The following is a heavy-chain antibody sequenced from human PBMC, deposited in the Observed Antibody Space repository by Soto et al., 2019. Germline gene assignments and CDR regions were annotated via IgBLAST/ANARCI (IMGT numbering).Heavy chain of an antibody. CDR3: AREWGLPPYYGMNV. J-gene: IGHJ6*02. CDR2: IYYSGST. D-gene: IGHD2-21*02. CDR1: GGSLCSGGYY. Sequence: PSETLSLTCTVSGGSLCSGGYYWSWIRQHPGKGLEWIGYIYYSGSTNYNPSLQSRVTISVDTSKNDFSLKLSSVTAADTAVYLCAREWGLPPYYGMNVWGHGTAVTV. V-gene: IGHV4-61*03.